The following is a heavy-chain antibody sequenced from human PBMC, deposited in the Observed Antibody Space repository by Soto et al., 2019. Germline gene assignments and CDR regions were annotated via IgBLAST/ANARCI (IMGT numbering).Heavy chain of an antibody. CDR3: ARDSNYCYCGMDV. J-gene: IGHJ6*02. CDR2: IYSGGST. CDR1: GFTVSSNY. V-gene: IGHV3-53*02. D-gene: IGHD3-3*02. Sequence: EVQLVETGGGLIQPGGSLRLSCAASGFTVSSNYMSWVRQAPGKGLEWVSVIYSGGSTYYADSVKGRFTISRDNSKNTLYLQMSSLRAEDTAVYYCARDSNYCYCGMDVWGQGTTVTVSS.